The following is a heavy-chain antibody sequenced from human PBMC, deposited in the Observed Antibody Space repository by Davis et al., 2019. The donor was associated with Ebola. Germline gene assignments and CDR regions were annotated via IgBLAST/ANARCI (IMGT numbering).Heavy chain of an antibody. CDR3: AKEGYSSSWYGWGAFDI. D-gene: IGHD6-13*01. CDR2: ISWNSGSI. Sequence: GGSLRLSCAASGFTFSSYAMSWVRQAPGKGLEWVSGISWNSGSIGYADSVKGRFTISRDNPKNSLYLQMNSLRAEDTALYYCAKEGYSSSWYGWGAFDIWGQGTMVTVSS. V-gene: IGHV3-9*01. CDR1: GFTFSSYA. J-gene: IGHJ3*02.